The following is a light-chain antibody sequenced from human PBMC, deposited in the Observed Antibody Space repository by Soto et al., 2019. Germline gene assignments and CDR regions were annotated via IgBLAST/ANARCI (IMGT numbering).Light chain of an antibody. CDR3: QQYNNWPLT. J-gene: IGKJ4*01. Sequence: EIVMTQSPATLSVSPGERATLSCRASQSVSTKLAWYQQKSGQPPRLLIYDASTRATGFPARFSGSGSGTEFTLTISSLQSEDFAVYYCQQYNNWPLTFGGGTKVDIK. V-gene: IGKV3D-15*01. CDR1: QSVSTK. CDR2: DAS.